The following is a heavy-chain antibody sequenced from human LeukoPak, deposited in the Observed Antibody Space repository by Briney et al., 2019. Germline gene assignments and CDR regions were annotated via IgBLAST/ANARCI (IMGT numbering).Heavy chain of an antibody. V-gene: IGHV3-23*01. CDR1: GFTFSSYA. Sequence: GSLRLSCAASGFTFSSYAMSWVRQAPGKGLEWVSAISGTGGSTYYADSVKGRFTISRDNSKNTLYLQMNSLRAEDTAVYYCAKDKVGDHYFDYWGQGTLVTVSS. CDR2: ISGTGGST. J-gene: IGHJ4*02. D-gene: IGHD1-26*01. CDR3: AKDKVGDHYFDY.